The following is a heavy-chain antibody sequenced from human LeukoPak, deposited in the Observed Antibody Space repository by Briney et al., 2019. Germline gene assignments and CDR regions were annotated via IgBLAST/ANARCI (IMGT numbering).Heavy chain of an antibody. CDR2: ITSSAINI. J-gene: IGHJ4*02. CDR1: GFTFSSYS. V-gene: IGHV3-48*02. CDR3: ARGDGFHHFDY. Sequence: PGGSLRLSCVVSGFTFSSYSMNWVRQAPGKGLEWVSFITSSAINIYYADSVKGRFTISRDNAQNSLYLHMSSLRDEDTAVYYCARGDGFHHFDYWGQGALVTVSS. D-gene: IGHD5-24*01.